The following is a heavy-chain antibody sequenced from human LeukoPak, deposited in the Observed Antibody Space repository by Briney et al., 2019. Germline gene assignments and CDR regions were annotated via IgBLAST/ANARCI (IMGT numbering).Heavy chain of an antibody. J-gene: IGHJ6*02. CDR3: AKATLSVVVPAARAYGMDV. CDR2: ISGSGGST. Sequence: PGGSLRLSCAASGFTFSSYAMSWVRQAPGKGLEWVSAISGSGGSTYYADSVKGRFTISRDNSKDTLYLQMNSLRAEDTAVYYCAKATLSVVVPAARAYGMDVWGQGTTVTVSS. CDR1: GFTFSSYA. V-gene: IGHV3-23*01. D-gene: IGHD2-2*01.